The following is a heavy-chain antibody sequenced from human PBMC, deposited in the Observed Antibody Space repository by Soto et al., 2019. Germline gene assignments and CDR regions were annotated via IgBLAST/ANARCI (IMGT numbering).Heavy chain of an antibody. CDR1: GGTFSSYA. J-gene: IGHJ6*03. CDR2: IIPIFGTA. Sequence: ASVKVSCKASGGTFSSYAISWVRQAPGQGLEWMGGIIPIFGTANYAQKFQGRVTITADESTSTAYMELSSLRSEDTAVYYCARVGCSGGSCYLRWDYYYYMDVWGEGTTVTVSS. V-gene: IGHV1-69*13. D-gene: IGHD2-15*01. CDR3: ARVGCSGGSCYLRWDYYYYMDV.